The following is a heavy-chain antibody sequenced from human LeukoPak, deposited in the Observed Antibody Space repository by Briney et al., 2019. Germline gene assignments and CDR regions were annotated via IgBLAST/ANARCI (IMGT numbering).Heavy chain of an antibody. CDR2: INHSGST. CDR1: GGSFSGYV. CDR3: ARGSRIAVTGTVNLWADPSRYKNYFDY. D-gene: IGHD6-19*01. Sequence: SETLSLTCAVYGGSFSGYVWSWIRQPPGKGLEWIGEINHSGSTNYNPSLKSRVTISVDTSKNQFSLRLNSATAADTAVYYCARGSRIAVTGTVNLWADPSRYKNYFDYWGQGTLVTVSS. V-gene: IGHV4-34*01. J-gene: IGHJ4*02.